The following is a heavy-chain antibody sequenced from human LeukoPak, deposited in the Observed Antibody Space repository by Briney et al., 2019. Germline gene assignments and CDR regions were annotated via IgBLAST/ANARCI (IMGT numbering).Heavy chain of an antibody. CDR2: IHTSGST. CDR3: ARRNISSGWSFDY. Sequence: SETLSLTCSVSGGSIIVYHWSWIRQPAGKGLEWIGQIHTSGSTNYNPPLKSRVTVSIDTPENQLSLTIRSVTAADTAIYYCARRNISSGWSFDYWGQGTLVTVSS. D-gene: IGHD6-19*01. J-gene: IGHJ4*02. V-gene: IGHV4-4*07. CDR1: GGSIIVYH.